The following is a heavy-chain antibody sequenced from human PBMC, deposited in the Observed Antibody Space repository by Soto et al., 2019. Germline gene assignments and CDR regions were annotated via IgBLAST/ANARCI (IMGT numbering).Heavy chain of an antibody. Sequence: QVQLVESGGGVVQPGRSLRLSCAASGFTFSSYGMHWVRQAPGKGLEWVAVIWYDGSNKYYADSVKGRFTISRDNSKNTLYLQMNSLRSEDTAVYYCARDNYGSGYFDIWGQGTMVTVSS. CDR1: GFTFSSYG. J-gene: IGHJ3*02. D-gene: IGHD3-10*01. CDR2: IWYDGSNK. CDR3: ARDNYGSGYFDI. V-gene: IGHV3-33*01.